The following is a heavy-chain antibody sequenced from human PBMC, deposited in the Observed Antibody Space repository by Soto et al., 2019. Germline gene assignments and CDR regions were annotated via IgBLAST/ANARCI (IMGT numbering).Heavy chain of an antibody. CDR1: GFTFSSHV. J-gene: IGHJ6*02. D-gene: IGHD3-10*01. CDR3: AKERGDMDV. V-gene: IGHV3-30*02. Sequence: QVQLMESGGGVVHPGESLRLSCAASGFTFSSHVMHWVRQAPGKGLEWVTFIWHDGGVKHYADSVKGRFTISRDNSKNTLFLQMNSLRAEDTAVYYCAKERGDMDVWGQGTTVIVSS. CDR2: IWHDGGVK.